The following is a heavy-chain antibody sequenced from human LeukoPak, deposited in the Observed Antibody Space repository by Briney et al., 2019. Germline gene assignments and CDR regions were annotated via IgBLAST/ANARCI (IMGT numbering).Heavy chain of an antibody. CDR1: GFTFSSYG. CDR3: AKALLWFGELNLGDAFDI. D-gene: IGHD3-10*01. J-gene: IGHJ3*02. Sequence: GGSLRLSCAASGFTFSSYGMHWVRQAPGKGLEWVAVISYDGSNKYYADSVKGRFTISRDNSKNTLYLQMNGLRAEDTAVYYCAKALLWFGELNLGDAFDIWGQGTMVTVSS. V-gene: IGHV3-30*18. CDR2: ISYDGSNK.